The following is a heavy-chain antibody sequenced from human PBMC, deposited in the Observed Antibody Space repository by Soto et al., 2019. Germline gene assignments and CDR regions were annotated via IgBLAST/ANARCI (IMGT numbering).Heavy chain of an antibody. J-gene: IGHJ2*01. CDR3: ARPRGTMVRVLIPRYFEL. Sequence: QLQLHESGPGLVKPSETLSLTCTVSGGSISSSGYYWGWIRQPPGKGLEWIGNIYFGGSTYYNSSLHTRVTISVDTSKNQFSLNLSSVTAADTALYYCARPRGTMVRVLIPRYFELWGRGTLVTVSS. D-gene: IGHD3-10*01. V-gene: IGHV4-39*01. CDR2: IYFGGST. CDR1: GGSISSSGYY.